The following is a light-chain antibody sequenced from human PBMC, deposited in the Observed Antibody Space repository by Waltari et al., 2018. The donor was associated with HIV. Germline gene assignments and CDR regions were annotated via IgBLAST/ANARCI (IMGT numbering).Light chain of an antibody. CDR1: QDISNY. V-gene: IGKV1-33*01. CDR3: QQYDNFPL. CDR2: DAS. J-gene: IGKJ4*01. Sequence: DIQLTQSPTSLSASVGDRVTITCQASQDISNYLSWYQQKPGKAPKLLIDDASNLETGVPSRFSGSGSGANFTFTISSLLPEDIATYYCQQYDNFPLFGGGTKVEIK.